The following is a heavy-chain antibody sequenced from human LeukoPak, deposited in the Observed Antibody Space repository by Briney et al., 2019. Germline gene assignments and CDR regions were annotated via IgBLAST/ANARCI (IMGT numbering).Heavy chain of an antibody. Sequence: GGSLRLSCAASEFTFSSYSMNWVRQAPGKGLEWVAVISYDGSNKYYADSVKGRFTISRDNSKNTLYLQMNSLRAEDTAVYYCAREDNYGSYYYYGMDVWGQGTTVTVSS. CDR1: EFTFSSYS. V-gene: IGHV3-30*03. CDR2: ISYDGSNK. CDR3: AREDNYGSYYYYGMDV. D-gene: IGHD4-17*01. J-gene: IGHJ6*02.